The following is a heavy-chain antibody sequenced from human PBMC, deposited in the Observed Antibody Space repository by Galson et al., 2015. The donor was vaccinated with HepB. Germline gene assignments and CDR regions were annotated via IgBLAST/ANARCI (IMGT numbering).Heavy chain of an antibody. J-gene: IGHJ6*04. D-gene: IGHD3-10*01. Sequence: SVKVSCKASGYSFSDYYIHWVRRAPGQGLEWMGYINPKSGDTDRGERLQGRVTMTRDTSLTTVYMAVTRLRSDDTAMYYCARGEITMFRGVLDVWGEGTTVTVSS. CDR1: GYSFSDYY. CDR2: INPKSGDT. V-gene: IGHV1-2*02. CDR3: ARGEITMFRGVLDV.